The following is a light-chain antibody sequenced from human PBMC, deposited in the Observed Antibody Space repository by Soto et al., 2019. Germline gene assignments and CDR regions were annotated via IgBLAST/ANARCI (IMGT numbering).Light chain of an antibody. CDR3: SSYTSSSTPV. Sequence: QSALTQPRSVSGSPGQSVTISCTGTSSDVGGYKYVSWYQQHPGKAPKLMIYDVSIRPSGVSYRFSGSKSGNTASLTISGLQAEDEADYYCSSYTSSSTPVFGGGTKLTVL. CDR2: DVS. CDR1: SSDVGGYKY. V-gene: IGLV2-14*01. J-gene: IGLJ2*01.